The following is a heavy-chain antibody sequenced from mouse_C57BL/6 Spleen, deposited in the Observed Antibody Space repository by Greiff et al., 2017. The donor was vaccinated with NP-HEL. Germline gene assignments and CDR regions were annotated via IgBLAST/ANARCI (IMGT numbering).Heavy chain of an antibody. V-gene: IGHV1-20*01. D-gene: IGHD2-2*01. J-gene: IGHJ4*01. Sequence: EVQLQQSGPELVKPGDSVKISCKASGYSFTGYFMNWVMQSHGKSLEWIGRINPYNGDTFYNQKFMGKATLTVDKSSSTARMELRSLTSEDSAVYYCARGNGYALYAMDYWGQGTSVTVSS. CDR1: GYSFTGYF. CDR3: ARGNGYALYAMDY. CDR2: INPYNGDT.